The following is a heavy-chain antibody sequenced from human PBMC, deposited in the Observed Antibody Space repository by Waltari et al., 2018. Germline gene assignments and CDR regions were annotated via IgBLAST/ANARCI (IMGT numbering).Heavy chain of an antibody. D-gene: IGHD3-22*01. CDR3: ARRGYYDRSGYYYYYGMDV. V-gene: IGHV5-51*01. CDR2: IYPGDSDT. Sequence: EYMGIIYPGDSDTRYSPSFQGQVTISADKSISTAYLQWSSLKASDTAMYYCARRGYYDRSGYYYYYGMDVWGQGTTVTVSS. J-gene: IGHJ6*02.